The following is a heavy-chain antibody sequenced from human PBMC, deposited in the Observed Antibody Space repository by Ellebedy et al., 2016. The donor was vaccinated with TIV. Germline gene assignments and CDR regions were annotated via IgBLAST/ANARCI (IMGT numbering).Heavy chain of an antibody. J-gene: IGHJ4*02. V-gene: IGHV4-59*01. CDR1: GGFISSYY. D-gene: IGHD3-22*01. CDR2: IHYSGST. CDR3: SRLGSSGYFLEY. Sequence: SETLSLTXNVSGGFISSYYWSWIRQLPGKGLEWIGYIHYSGSTDYNPSLKSRVSISVDTSQSQFFLNLTSVTAADTAVYYCSRLGSSGYFLEYWGQGALVTVSS.